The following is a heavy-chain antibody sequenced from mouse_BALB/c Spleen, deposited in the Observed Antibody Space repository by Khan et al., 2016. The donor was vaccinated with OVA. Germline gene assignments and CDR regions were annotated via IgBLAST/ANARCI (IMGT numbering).Heavy chain of an antibody. CDR1: GYTFTNYG. CDR3: ASGGYWDFDD. V-gene: IGHV9-3-1*01. CDR2: INTYTGEP. J-gene: IGHJ1*01. Sequence: QIQLVQSGPELKKPGETVKISCKASGYTFTNYGMNWVKQAPGKGLKWMGWINTYTGEPTYTDDFKGRFAFSLVTSASTAYLQINNLKNEDTATDFCASGGYWDFDDWGAGTTVTVAA. D-gene: IGHD1-1*02.